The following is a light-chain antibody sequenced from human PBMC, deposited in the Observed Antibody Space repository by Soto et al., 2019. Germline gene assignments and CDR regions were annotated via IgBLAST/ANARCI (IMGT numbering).Light chain of an antibody. CDR2: GTS. V-gene: IGKV3D-20*02. CDR3: HKRTNWPIN. CDR1: QSVGSTF. J-gene: IGKJ5*01. Sequence: EIVMTQSPATLSVSPVGIATLSCRASQSVGSTFLAWYQQKPGQAPRLLIYGTSSRATGIPARFSGSGSGTDFTLTISSLEPEDFAVYYCHKRTNWPINCGQGKRREIK.